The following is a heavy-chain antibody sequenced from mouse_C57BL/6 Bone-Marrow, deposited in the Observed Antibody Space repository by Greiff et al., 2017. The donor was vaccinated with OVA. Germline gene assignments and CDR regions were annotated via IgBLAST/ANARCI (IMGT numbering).Heavy chain of an antibody. CDR2: ISDGGSYT. CDR1: GFTFSSYA. CDR3: AREPPITTVVEGY. D-gene: IGHD1-1*01. J-gene: IGHJ4*01. Sequence: EVKVEESGGGLVKPGGSLKLSCAASGFTFSSYAMSWVRQTPEKRLEWVATISDGGSYTYYPDNVKGRFTISRDNAKNNLYLQMSHLKSEDTAMYYCAREPPITTVVEGYWGQGTSVTVSS. V-gene: IGHV5-4*01.